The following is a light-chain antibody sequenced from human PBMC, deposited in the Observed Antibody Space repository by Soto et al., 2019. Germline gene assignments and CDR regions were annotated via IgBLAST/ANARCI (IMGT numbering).Light chain of an antibody. V-gene: IGLV1-40*01. Sequence: QSVLTQPPSVSGAPGQRVTISCTGSSSNIGAGYDVHWYQQLPGTAPKLLIYGNTNRPSGVPHRFSGSKSGTSASLATTGLQAEDEADYYCQSYDSSLSSYVFGTGTKLTVL. CDR1: SSNIGAGYD. CDR3: QSYDSSLSSYV. CDR2: GNT. J-gene: IGLJ1*01.